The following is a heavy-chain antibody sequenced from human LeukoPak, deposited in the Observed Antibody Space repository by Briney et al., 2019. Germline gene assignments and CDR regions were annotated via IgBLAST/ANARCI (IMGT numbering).Heavy chain of an antibody. CDR3: VRIPNSANFPNWFDP. Sequence: QPGGSLRLSCAASGFTFSSYGMHWVRQAPGKGLEWVAFIRYDGSNKYYADSVKGRFTISRDNAKNSLYLQMNSLRAEDTAVYYCVRIPNSANFPNWFDPWGQGTLVTVSS. D-gene: IGHD4/OR15-4a*01. J-gene: IGHJ5*02. CDR2: IRYDGSNK. V-gene: IGHV3-30*02. CDR1: GFTFSSYG.